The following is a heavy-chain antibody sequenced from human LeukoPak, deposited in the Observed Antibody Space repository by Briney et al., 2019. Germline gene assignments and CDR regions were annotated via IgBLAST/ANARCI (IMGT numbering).Heavy chain of an antibody. V-gene: IGHV3-15*01. D-gene: IGHD2-2*01. J-gene: IGHJ1*01. CDR3: TTVDGYCSSTSCYSRFQH. CDR1: GFTFSNAW. Sequence: GGSLRLSCAASGFTFSNAWMSWVRQAPGKGLEWVGRMKSKTDGGTTDYPAPVKGRFTISRDDSKNTLYLQMNRLKTEDTAVYYCTTVDGYCSSTSCYSRFQHWGRAPWSPSPQ. CDR2: MKSKTDGGTT.